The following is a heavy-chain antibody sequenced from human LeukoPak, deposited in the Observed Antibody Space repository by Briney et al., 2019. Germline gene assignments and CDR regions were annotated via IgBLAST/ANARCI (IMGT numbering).Heavy chain of an antibody. CDR1: GGSINSNNYY. CDR3: QSRYLEWLLEY. CDR2: IYSSGSA. J-gene: IGHJ4*02. D-gene: IGHD3-3*01. V-gene: IGHV4-39*01. Sequence: SETLSLTCTVSGGSINSNNYYWGWIRQPPGKGLEWIGSIYSSGSAYYNPSLKSRVTISEDTSKNQFSLRLSSVTAADTAVYYCQSRYLEWLLEYWGQGTLVTVSS.